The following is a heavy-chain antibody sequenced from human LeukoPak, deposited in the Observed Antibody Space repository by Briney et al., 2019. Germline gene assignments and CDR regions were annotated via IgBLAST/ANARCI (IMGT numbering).Heavy chain of an antibody. V-gene: IGHV3-23*01. Sequence: PGGSLRLSCAASGFSFSNYAMSWVRQAPGKGLEWVSPISTTSGSTFCADSVKGRFTISRDNSKNTLYLQMHSLRAEDTAVYYCAKGGYSYGRTYFDYWGQGTLVTVSS. CDR2: ISTTSGST. D-gene: IGHD5-18*01. J-gene: IGHJ4*02. CDR1: GFSFSNYA. CDR3: AKGGYSYGRTYFDY.